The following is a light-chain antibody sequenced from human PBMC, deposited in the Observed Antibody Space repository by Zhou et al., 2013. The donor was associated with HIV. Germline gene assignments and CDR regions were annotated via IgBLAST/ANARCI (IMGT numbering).Light chain of an antibody. CDR2: GAS. Sequence: EIVLTQSPGTLSLSPGERATLSCRASQSVSSNYLAWYQQKPGQAPRLLIYGASSRATGIPDRFSGSGSGTDFTLTISRLEPEDFAMYYCQHYDKSPRTFGQGTKVEIK. J-gene: IGKJ1*01. CDR1: QSVSSNY. CDR3: QHYDKSPRT. V-gene: IGKV3-20*01.